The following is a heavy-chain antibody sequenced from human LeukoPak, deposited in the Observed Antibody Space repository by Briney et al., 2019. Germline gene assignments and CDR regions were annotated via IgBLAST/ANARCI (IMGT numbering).Heavy chain of an antibody. V-gene: IGHV4-28*01. J-gene: IGHJ5*02. Sequence: SETLSLTCAVSGYAISSSNWWGWIRQPPGKGLEWIGYIYYDGNTYYNPSLKSRVAMSVHTSKNQFSLKLSSVTAVDTAVYYCAKKVAGVGYFDPWGQGTLVTVSS. D-gene: IGHD3-3*01. CDR3: AKKVAGVGYFDP. CDR2: IYYDGNT. CDR1: GYAISSSNW.